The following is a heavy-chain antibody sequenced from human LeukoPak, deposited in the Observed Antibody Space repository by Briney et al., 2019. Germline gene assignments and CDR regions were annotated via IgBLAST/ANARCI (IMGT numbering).Heavy chain of an antibody. CDR2: INPNSGGT. J-gene: IGHJ3*02. CDR3: ARGPQDFYYYDSSGYQGYDAFDI. CDR1: GYTFTGYY. D-gene: IGHD3-22*01. V-gene: IGHV1-2*02. Sequence: ASVKVSCKASGYTFTGYYMHWVRQAPGQGLEWMGWINPNSGGTNYAQKFQGRVTMTRDTSISTAYMELSRLGSDDTAVYYCARGPQDFYYYDSSGYQGYDAFDIWGQGTMVTVSS.